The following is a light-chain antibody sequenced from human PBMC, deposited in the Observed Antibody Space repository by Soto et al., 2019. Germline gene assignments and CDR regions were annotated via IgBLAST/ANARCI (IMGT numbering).Light chain of an antibody. V-gene: IGKV3-11*01. J-gene: IGKJ5*01. CDR2: GAS. Sequence: EIVLTPSPATLSLSPGERATLYCRASQSVSSYLAWYQQKPGQAPRLLIYGASTRATGIPARFSGSGSGTEFTLTISGLQSEDFAVYYCQQRSNWPITFGQGTRLEIK. CDR3: QQRSNWPIT. CDR1: QSVSSY.